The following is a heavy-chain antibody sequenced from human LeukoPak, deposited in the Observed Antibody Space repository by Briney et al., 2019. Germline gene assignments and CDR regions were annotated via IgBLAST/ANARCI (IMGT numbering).Heavy chain of an antibody. J-gene: IGHJ3*02. CDR2: IGTAGDT. Sequence: GGSLRLSCAASGISFSSSDMHWVRQATGKGLEWVSAIGTAGDTYYPGSVKGRFTISRENAKNSLYLQMNSLRAGDTAVYYCARVSDDAFDIWGQGTMVTVSS. CDR1: GISFSSSD. V-gene: IGHV3-13*01. CDR3: ARVSDDAFDI.